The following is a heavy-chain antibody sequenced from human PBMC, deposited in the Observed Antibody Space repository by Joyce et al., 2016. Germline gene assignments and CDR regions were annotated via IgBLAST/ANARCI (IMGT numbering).Heavy chain of an antibody. J-gene: IGHJ4*02. CDR1: GGSISSYY. CDR3: ARVDMNGGGLFDH. V-gene: IGHV4-59*01. Sequence: QVQLQESGPGLVKSSETLSLSCTVSGGSISSYYWSWIRQPPGKALEWIGYIYSSGATKYNPSRTSRVTISVDTSKNQFSLRLRSVTAADTAVYYCARVDMNGGGLFDHWGQGTLVTVSS. CDR2: IYSSGAT. D-gene: IGHD3-16*01.